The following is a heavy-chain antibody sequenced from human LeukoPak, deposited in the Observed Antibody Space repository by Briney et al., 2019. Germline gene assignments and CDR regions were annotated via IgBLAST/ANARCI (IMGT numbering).Heavy chain of an antibody. CDR3: ATGAGRGYSYGSAPYFDY. V-gene: IGHV1-24*01. J-gene: IGHJ4*02. Sequence: ASVKVSCKVSGYTLTELSMHWVRQAPGKGLEWMGGFDPEDGETIYAQKFQGRVTMTEDTSTDTAYMELSSLRSEDTAVYYCATGAGRGYSYGSAPYFDYWGQGTLATVSS. CDR1: GYTLTELS. D-gene: IGHD5-18*01. CDR2: FDPEDGET.